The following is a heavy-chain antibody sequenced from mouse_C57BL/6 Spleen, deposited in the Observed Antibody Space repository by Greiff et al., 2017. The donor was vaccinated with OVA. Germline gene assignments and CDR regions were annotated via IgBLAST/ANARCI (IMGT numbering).Heavy chain of an antibody. V-gene: IGHV1-50*01. CDR1: GYTFTSYW. CDR2: IDPSDSYT. J-gene: IGHJ4*01. CDR3: ARGDAMGC. Sequence: QVQLQQPGAELVKPGASVKLSCKASGYTFTSYWMQWVKQRPGQGLEWIGEIDPSDSYTNYNQKFKGKATLTVDTSSSTAYMQLSSLTSEDSAVYYCARGDAMGCWGQGTSVTVSS.